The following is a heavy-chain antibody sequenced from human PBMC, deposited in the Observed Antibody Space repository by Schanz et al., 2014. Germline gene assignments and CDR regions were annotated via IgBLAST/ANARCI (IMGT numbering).Heavy chain of an antibody. CDR2: ICSSGNTI. J-gene: IGHJ6*02. CDR1: GFTFSDHY. V-gene: IGHV3-11*01. CDR3: AKGMGYCSGGTCYDYYYYGLDV. Sequence: VQLVESGGGLVQPGGSLRLSCAASGFTFSDHYMDWVRQAPGKGLEWVSYICSSGNTIYYADSVKGRFTISRDNSENTLYLQMNSLSADDTAVFYCAKGMGYCSGGTCYDYYYYGLDVWGQGTTVTVSS. D-gene: IGHD2-15*01.